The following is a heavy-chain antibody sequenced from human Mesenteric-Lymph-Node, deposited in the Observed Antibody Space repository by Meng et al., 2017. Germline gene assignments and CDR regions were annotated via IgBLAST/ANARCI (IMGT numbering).Heavy chain of an antibody. V-gene: IGHV3-66*01. CDR3: ASRDIYSFDF. D-gene: IGHD2-21*01. J-gene: IGHJ4*02. CDR1: GLTVSRKY. CDR2: MYSGGTT. Sequence: EVQLVESGGGLVQPGGSLRLACAASGLTVSRKYMSWVRQAPGKGLEWVSLMYSGGTTSYADSVKGRFTILRDNSKNTLYLQMNNLRAEDTAIYYCASRDIYSFDFWGQGTLVTLSS.